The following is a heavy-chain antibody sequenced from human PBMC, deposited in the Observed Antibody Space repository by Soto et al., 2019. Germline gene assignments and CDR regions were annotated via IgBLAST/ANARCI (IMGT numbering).Heavy chain of an antibody. D-gene: IGHD2-21*02. CDR2: ISAGGDNT. Sequence: GTLRVSCAVSGFSLNTHGIYWVRQAPGKGLELVSAISAGGDNTYYADSVKGRITISRDNSKNTVYMQMNRLGAEDTAVYYCAKGTEYCGGDCNYLFDYWGQGTLVTVSS. V-gene: IGHV3-23*01. CDR3: AKGTEYCGGDCNYLFDY. CDR1: GFSLNTHG. J-gene: IGHJ4*02.